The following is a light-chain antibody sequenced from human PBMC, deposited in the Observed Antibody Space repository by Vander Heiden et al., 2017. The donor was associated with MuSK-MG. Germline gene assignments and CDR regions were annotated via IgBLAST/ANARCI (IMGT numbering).Light chain of an antibody. J-gene: IGKJ4*01. CDR3: HQRRDWPLS. Sequence: EIVLPQSPATLSLSPGEEASLSCRASRSVDNALAWYQQKPGQAPRLLIYDTSVRATDVPARFSGSGSGTDFTLSISSLEPEDFGVYYCHQRRDWPLSFGAGTMVEIK. CDR1: RSVDNA. CDR2: DTS. V-gene: IGKV3-11*01.